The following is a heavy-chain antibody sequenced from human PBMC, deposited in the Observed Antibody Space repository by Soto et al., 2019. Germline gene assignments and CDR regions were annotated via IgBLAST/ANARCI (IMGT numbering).Heavy chain of an antibody. CDR1: GYTFTSYA. CDR2: INAGNGNT. CDR3: ARDRIHRGIAATDRRFDP. J-gene: IGHJ5*02. V-gene: IGHV1-3*01. Sequence: ASVKVSCKASGYTFTSYAMHWVRQAPGQRLEWMGWINAGNGNTKYSQKFQGRVTSTRDTSASTAYMELSSLRSEDTAVYYCARDRIHRGIAATDRRFDPWGQGTLVTVSS. D-gene: IGHD6-13*01.